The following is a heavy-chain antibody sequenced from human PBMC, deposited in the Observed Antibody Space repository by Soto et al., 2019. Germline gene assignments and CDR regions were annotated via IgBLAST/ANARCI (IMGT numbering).Heavy chain of an antibody. J-gene: IGHJ6*02. V-gene: IGHV6-1*01. CDR3: AREYREGGDAYYYYYGMDV. Sequence: PSQTLSLTCAISGDSVSSNSAAWNWIRQSPSRGLEWLGRTYYRSKWYNDYAVSVKSRITINPDTSKNQFSLQLNSVTPEDTAVYYCAREYREGGDAYYYYYGMDVWGQGTTVTVSS. CDR2: TYYRSKWYN. CDR1: GDSVSSNSAA. D-gene: IGHD2-2*02.